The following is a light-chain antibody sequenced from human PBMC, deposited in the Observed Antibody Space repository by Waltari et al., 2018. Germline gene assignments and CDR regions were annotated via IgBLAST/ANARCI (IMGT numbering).Light chain of an antibody. CDR2: WAS. J-gene: IGKJ3*01. CDR1: RSVLYRSSNKNF. CDR3: QQYYSTIFT. V-gene: IGKV4-1*01. Sequence: DIVVTQSPDSQSVSLGERATINCKSSRSVLYRSSNKNFLAWYQQKPGQPPKLLIYWASTRESGVPDRFSGSGSGTDFTLTISSLQAEDVAVYYCQQYYSTIFTFGPGTKVDIK.